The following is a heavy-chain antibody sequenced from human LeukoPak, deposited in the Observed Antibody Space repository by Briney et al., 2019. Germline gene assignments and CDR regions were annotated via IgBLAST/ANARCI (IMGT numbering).Heavy chain of an antibody. V-gene: IGHV3-21*01. CDR2: ISSSSSYI. CDR3: ARDPYSSSWSSAFDI. CDR1: GFTFSSYS. J-gene: IGHJ3*02. Sequence: GGSLRLSCAASGFTFSSYSMNWVRQAPGKRLEWVSSISSSSSYIYYADSVKGRFTISRDNAKNSLYLQMNSLRAEDTAVYYCARDPYSSSWSSAFDIWGQGTMVTVSS. D-gene: IGHD6-13*01.